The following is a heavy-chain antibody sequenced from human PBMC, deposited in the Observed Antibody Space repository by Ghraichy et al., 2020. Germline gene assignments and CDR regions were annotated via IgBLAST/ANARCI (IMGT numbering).Heavy chain of an antibody. CDR2: ISYDGSNK. D-gene: IGHD3-10*01. CDR3: AKEGLLPFDY. CDR1: GFTFSSYG. J-gene: IGHJ4*02. V-gene: IGHV3-30*18. Sequence: GGSLRLSCAASGFTFSSYGMHWVRQAPGKGLEWVAVISYDGSNKYYADSVKGRFTISRDNSKNTLYLQMNSLRAEDTAVYYCAKEGLLPFDYWGQGTLVTVSS.